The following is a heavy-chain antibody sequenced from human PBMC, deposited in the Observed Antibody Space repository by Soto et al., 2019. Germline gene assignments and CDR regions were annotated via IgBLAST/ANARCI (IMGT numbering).Heavy chain of an antibody. CDR3: ARDLAVGLVDY. CDR1: GYTFTSYG. D-gene: IGHD6-19*01. J-gene: IGHJ4*02. CDR2: ISAYNGNT. V-gene: IGHV1-18*01. Sequence: QVQLVQSGAEVKKPGASVKVSCKASGYTFTSYGISWVRQDPGQGLEWMGWISAYNGNTKSAQKLQGRVTMTADTSTSTAYMELRLLRSDDTAVYYCARDLAVGLVDYWGQGTLVTVSS.